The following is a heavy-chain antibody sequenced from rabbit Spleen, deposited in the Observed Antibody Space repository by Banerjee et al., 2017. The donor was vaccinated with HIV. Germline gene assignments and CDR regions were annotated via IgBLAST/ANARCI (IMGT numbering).Heavy chain of an antibody. Sequence: QEQLVESGGGLVKPGASLTLTCTASGFSFSSGYDMSWVRQAPGKGLEWIGFIYTGNGKNYYASWAKGRFTISRASSTTVTLQVTSLTAADTATYFCTRDDGSGHYIDVYFSLWGPGTLVTVS. CDR3: TRDDGSGHYIDVYFSL. CDR1: GFSFSSGYD. J-gene: IGHJ4*01. CDR2: IYTGNGKN. D-gene: IGHD1-1*01. V-gene: IGHV1S45*01.